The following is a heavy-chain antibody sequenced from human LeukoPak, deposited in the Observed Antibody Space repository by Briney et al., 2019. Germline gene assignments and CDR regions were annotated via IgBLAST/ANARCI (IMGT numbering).Heavy chain of an antibody. J-gene: IGHJ4*02. D-gene: IGHD6-19*01. V-gene: IGHV6-1*01. CDR1: GDIVSTNNAA. CDR3: ARGIGAVAGEIFDY. CDR2: TYYRSKWYT. Sequence: SQTLSLTCAISGDIVSTNNAAWNWNTQSQSLDLEWLVRTYYRSKWYTDYAISVKSRITINPDTSKNQFSLQLNSVTPEDTAVYYCARGIGAVAGEIFDYWGQGTLVTVSS.